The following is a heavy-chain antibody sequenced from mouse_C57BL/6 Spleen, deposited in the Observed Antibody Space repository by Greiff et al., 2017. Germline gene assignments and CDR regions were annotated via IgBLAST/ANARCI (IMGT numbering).Heavy chain of an antibody. V-gene: IGHV1-62-2*01. D-gene: IGHD1-1*01. CDR3: ARHEGSPYGGYWYFDV. CDR2: FYPGSGSI. CDR1: GYTFTEYT. J-gene: IGHJ1*03. Sequence: VKLVESGAELVKPGASVKLSCKASGYTFTEYTIHWVKQRSGQGLEWIGWFYPGSGSIKYNEKFKDKATLTADKSSSTVYMELSRLTSEDSAVYFCARHEGSPYGGYWYFDVWGTGTTVTVSS.